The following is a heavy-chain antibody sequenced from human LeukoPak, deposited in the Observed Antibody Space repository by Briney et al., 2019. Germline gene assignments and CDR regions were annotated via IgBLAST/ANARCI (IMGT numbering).Heavy chain of an antibody. CDR2: INHSGST. CDR1: GGSLSGYY. V-gene: IGHV4-34*01. D-gene: IGHD3-9*01. CDR3: ARIGLRYFDWLLSRSWYFDY. J-gene: IGHJ4*02. Sequence: SETPSLTCAVYGGSLSGYYWSWIRQPPGKGLEWIGEINHSGSTNYNPSLKSRVTISVDTSKNQFSLKLSSVTAADTAVYYCARIGLRYFDWLLSRSWYFDYWGQGTLVTVSS.